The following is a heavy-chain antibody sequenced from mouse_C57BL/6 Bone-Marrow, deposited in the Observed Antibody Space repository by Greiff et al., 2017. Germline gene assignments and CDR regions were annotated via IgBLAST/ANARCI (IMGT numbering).Heavy chain of an antibody. CDR1: GYTFTSYG. CDR3: ARGGLRRGRYFDY. D-gene: IGHD2-4*01. CDR2: IYPRSGNT. V-gene: IGHV1-81*01. Sequence: VQLQQSGAELARPGASVKLSCKASGYTFTSYGISWVKQRTGQGLEWIGEIYPRSGNTYYNEKFKGKATLTADKSSSTAYMALRSLTSEDSAVYFCARGGLRRGRYFDYWGQGTTLTVSS. J-gene: IGHJ2*01.